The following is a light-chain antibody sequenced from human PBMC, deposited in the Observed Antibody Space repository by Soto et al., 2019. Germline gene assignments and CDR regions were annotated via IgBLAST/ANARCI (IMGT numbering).Light chain of an antibody. CDR3: QQHINWPLT. V-gene: IGKV3-11*01. J-gene: IGKJ4*01. Sequence: EIVLTQSPATLSLPPGERATLSCRASQTVSSSVAWYQQKPGQAPRLLIYEVSNRATGIPARFSGSGSGADFTLTIGSLEPGDFALYYCQQHINWPLTFGGGTKV. CDR1: QTVSSS. CDR2: EVS.